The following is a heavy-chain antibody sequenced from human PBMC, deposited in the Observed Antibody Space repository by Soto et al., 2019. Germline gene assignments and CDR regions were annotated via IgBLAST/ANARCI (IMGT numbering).Heavy chain of an antibody. CDR3: ASESQWLQAFDI. CDR2: INPSGGST. Sequence: QVQLVQSGAEVKKPGASVKVSCKASGYTFTSYYMHWVRQAPGQGLEWMGIINPSGGSTSYAQKFQGRFTMTRDTSTSTVYMELSSLRSEDTAVYYCASESQWLQAFDIWGQGTMVTVSS. CDR1: GYTFTSYY. V-gene: IGHV1-46*03. J-gene: IGHJ3*02. D-gene: IGHD6-19*01.